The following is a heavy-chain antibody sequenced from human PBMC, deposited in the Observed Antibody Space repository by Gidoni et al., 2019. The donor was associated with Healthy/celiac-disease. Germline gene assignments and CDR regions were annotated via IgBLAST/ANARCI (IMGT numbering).Heavy chain of an antibody. CDR1: GFTFSNAW. CDR3: TTENDSSGWDY. V-gene: IGHV3-15*01. Sequence: EVQLVESVGGLVKPGGSLRLSCAASGFTFSNAWMSWVRPAPGKGLEWVCRIKSKTDGGATVYAGPVKGRVTISRDDSKNTLYLQMNSLKTEDTAVYYCTTENDSSGWDYWGQGTLVTVSS. CDR2: IKSKTDGGAT. D-gene: IGHD3-22*01. J-gene: IGHJ4*02.